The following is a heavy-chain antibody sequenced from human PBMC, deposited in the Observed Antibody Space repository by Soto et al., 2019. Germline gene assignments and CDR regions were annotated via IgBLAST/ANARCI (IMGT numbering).Heavy chain of an antibody. CDR1: GFTFTNYA. Sequence: EMQLLDSGGGLVQPGGSLRLFCAASGFTFTNYAMTWVRQAPGKGLEWVSTITPTGATFYGDTVKGRFTISRDNSRSTVFLQMNSLRAEDTAMYYCARTDKFNSQSSGWANRFDYWGQGTLVTVSS. D-gene: IGHD6-19*01. CDR3: ARTDKFNSQSSGWANRFDY. V-gene: IGHV3-23*01. CDR2: ITPTGAT. J-gene: IGHJ4*02.